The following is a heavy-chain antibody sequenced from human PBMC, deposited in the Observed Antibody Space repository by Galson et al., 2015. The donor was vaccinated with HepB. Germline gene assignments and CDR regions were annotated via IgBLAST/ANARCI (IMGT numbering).Heavy chain of an antibody. D-gene: IGHD6-19*01. V-gene: IGHV1-18*01. CDR1: GYTFTKFG. Sequence: SVKVSCKASGYTFTKFGISWVRQAPGQGLEWMAWISGYSGHTNYPQKFQGRVTVTADTSTTTVYMVLRSLRSDDTAVYYCARGRSSGWSFDYWGKGTLVTVSS. CDR3: ARGRSSGWSFDY. CDR2: ISGYSGHT. J-gene: IGHJ4*02.